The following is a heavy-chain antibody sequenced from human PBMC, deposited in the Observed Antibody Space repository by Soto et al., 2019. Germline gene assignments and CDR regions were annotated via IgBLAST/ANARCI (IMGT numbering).Heavy chain of an antibody. CDR1: GGSISGSSYY. Sequence: PSETLSLTCTVSGGSISGSSYYWGWIRQSPGEGLEWIASIYYSGSTYYNPSPKSRAAISVDTTRNQFSLNLTSVTAADTAIYYCAHVTDTSMVCGIVYWGQGTLVTVSS. J-gene: IGHJ4*02. D-gene: IGHD5-18*01. CDR3: AHVTDTSMVCGIVY. V-gene: IGHV4-39*01. CDR2: IYYSGST.